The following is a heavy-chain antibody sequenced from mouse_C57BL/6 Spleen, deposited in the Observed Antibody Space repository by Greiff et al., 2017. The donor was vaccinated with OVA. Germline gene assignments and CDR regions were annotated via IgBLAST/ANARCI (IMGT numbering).Heavy chain of an antibody. D-gene: IGHD4-1*01. CDR2: IYPRSGNT. CDR3: ARRPETGTFWYFDV. J-gene: IGHJ1*03. CDR1: GYTFTSYG. Sequence: QVQLQQSGAELARPGASVKLSCKASGYTFTSYGISWVKQSTGQGLEWIGEIYPRSGNTYYNEKFKGKATLTADKSSSTAYMELRSLTSEDSAVYFCARRPETGTFWYFDVWGTGTTVTVSS. V-gene: IGHV1-81*01.